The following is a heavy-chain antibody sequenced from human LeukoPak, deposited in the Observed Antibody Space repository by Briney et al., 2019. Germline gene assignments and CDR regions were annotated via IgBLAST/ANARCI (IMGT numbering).Heavy chain of an antibody. CDR1: GGSISNYY. V-gene: IGHV4-59*06. Sequence: SETLSLTCTVSGGSISNYYWSWIRQHPGKGLEWIGYIYYSGSTYYNPSLKSRVTISVDTSKNQFSLKLSSVTAADTAVYYCARDRIVVPAAIGFGSYYYGMDVWGQGTTVTVSS. CDR3: ARDRIVVPAAIGFGSYYYGMDV. CDR2: IYYSGST. D-gene: IGHD2-2*01. J-gene: IGHJ6*02.